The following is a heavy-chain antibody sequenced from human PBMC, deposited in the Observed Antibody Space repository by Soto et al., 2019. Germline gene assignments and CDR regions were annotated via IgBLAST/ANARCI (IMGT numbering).Heavy chain of an antibody. J-gene: IGHJ3*02. CDR1: GYTFTGYY. Sequence: ASVKVSCKASGYTFTGYYMHWVRQAPGQGLEWMGWINPNSGGTNYAQKFQGWVTMTRDTSISTAYMELSRLRSDDTAVYYCARDYQFGPFAAFDIWGQGTMVTVS. CDR3: ARDYQFGPFAAFDI. V-gene: IGHV1-2*04. CDR2: INPNSGGT. D-gene: IGHD3-10*01.